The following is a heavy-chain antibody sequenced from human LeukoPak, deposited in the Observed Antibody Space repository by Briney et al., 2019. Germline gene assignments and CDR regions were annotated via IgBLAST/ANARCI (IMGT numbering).Heavy chain of an antibody. Sequence: PGGSLRLSCAASGFTFSSYEMNWVRQAPGKGLEWVSYISSSGSTIYYADSVKGRFTISRDNAKNSLYLQMNSLRAEDTAVYYCARERIGDDAFDIWGQGTMVTVSS. D-gene: IGHD2-15*01. V-gene: IGHV3-48*03. CDR3: ARERIGDDAFDI. J-gene: IGHJ3*02. CDR2: ISSSGSTI. CDR1: GFTFSSYE.